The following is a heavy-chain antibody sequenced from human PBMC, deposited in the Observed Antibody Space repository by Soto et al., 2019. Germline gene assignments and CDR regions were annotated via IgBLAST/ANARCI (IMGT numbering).Heavy chain of an antibody. Sequence: GASVKVSCKASGYTFTSYGISWVRQAPGHGLEWMGWISAYNGNTNYAQKLQGRVTMTTDTSTSTAYMELRSLRSDDTAVYYCARAVWGKKHYYYGMDVWGQGTTVTVSS. CDR1: GYTFTSYG. CDR2: ISAYNGNT. D-gene: IGHD7-27*01. CDR3: ARAVWGKKHYYYGMDV. J-gene: IGHJ6*02. V-gene: IGHV1-18*01.